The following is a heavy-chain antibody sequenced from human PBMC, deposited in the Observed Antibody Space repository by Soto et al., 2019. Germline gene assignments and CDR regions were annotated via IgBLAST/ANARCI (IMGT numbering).Heavy chain of an antibody. CDR1: GFSLSTSGMC. D-gene: IGHD6-19*01. V-gene: IGHV2-70*11. J-gene: IGHJ4*02. CDR3: ARMWYSGGWTDDY. Sequence: LVNPTQTLTLTCTFSGFSLSTSGMCVSWIRQPPGKALEWLARIDWDDEKYYSTSLKTRLTISKDTSKNQVVLTMTNMDPVDTATYYCARMWYSGGWTDDYWGQGTRVTSPQ. CDR2: IDWDDEK.